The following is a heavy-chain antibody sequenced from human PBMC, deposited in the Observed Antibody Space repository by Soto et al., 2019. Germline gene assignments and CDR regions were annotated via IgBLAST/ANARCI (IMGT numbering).Heavy chain of an antibody. CDR3: ARDPGIAVAGATPFDY. D-gene: IGHD6-19*01. J-gene: IGHJ4*02. V-gene: IGHV3-30-3*01. CDR1: GFTFSSYA. CDR2: ISYDGSNK. Sequence: QVQLVESGGGVVQPGRSLRLSCAASGFTFSSYAMHWVRQAPGKGLEWVAVISYDGSNKYYADSVKGRFTISRENSKNTLYLQMNSLRAEDTAVYYCARDPGIAVAGATPFDYWGQGTLVTVSS.